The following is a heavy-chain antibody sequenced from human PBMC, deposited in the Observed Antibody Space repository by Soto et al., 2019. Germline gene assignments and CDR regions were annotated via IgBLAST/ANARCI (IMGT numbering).Heavy chain of an antibody. CDR2: ISGSGGST. D-gene: IGHD4-17*01. J-gene: IGHJ4*02. CDR3: AKDNDYGDYATPFDY. Sequence: GGSLRLSCAASGFTFSSYAMSWVRQAPGKGLEWVSAISGSGGSTYYADSVKGRFTISRDNSKNTLYLQMNSLRAEDTAVYYCAKDNDYGDYATPFDYWGQGTLVTVSS. CDR1: GFTFSSYA. V-gene: IGHV3-23*01.